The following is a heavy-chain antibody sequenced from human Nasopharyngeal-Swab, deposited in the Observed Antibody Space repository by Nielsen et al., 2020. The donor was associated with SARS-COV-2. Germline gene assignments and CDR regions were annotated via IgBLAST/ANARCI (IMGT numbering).Heavy chain of an antibody. CDR2: ISDDEST. J-gene: IGHJ4*02. Sequence: GESLKISCAASGFTFSSYSMSCARQAPGKGLEWVSGISDDESTYYADSVKGRFTISRDNSKKALYPQMNSLRAEDTAVYYCAKELVSEGTNGGFDYWGQGALVSVSS. CDR3: AKELVSEGTNGGFDY. CDR1: GFTFSSYS. V-gene: IGHV3-23*01. D-gene: IGHD2-8*01.